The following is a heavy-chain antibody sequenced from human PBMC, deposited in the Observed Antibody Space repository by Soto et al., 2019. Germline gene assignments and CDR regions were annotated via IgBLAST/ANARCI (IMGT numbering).Heavy chain of an antibody. Sequence: GESLKISCKGSGYSFTTNWIGWVRQMPGKGLEWMGVIYPGDSDTRYSPSFQGQVAISADKSINTAYLQWSSLKASDTAMYYCAREGNLEYSSSSSGYYYYYYGMDVWGQGTTVTVSS. V-gene: IGHV5-51*01. J-gene: IGHJ6*02. D-gene: IGHD6-6*01. CDR3: AREGNLEYSSSSSGYYYYYYGMDV. CDR1: GYSFTTNW. CDR2: IYPGDSDT.